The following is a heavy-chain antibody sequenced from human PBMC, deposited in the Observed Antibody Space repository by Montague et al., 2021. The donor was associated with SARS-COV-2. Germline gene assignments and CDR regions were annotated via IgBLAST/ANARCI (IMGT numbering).Heavy chain of an antibody. J-gene: IGHJ6*02. CDR3: ASGIYPSGSYYNRYYYGLNI. Sequence: SETLSLTCAVHGGSLSGYYWSWIRQPPAKGLEWIGEINHSANTKYNPSLKSPVTISIDTSKNQFSLKMTSVTAADMATYYCASGIYPSGSYYNRYYYGLNIWGPGTTVIVSS. D-gene: IGHD3-10*01. CDR1: GGSLSGYY. V-gene: IGHV4-34*01. CDR2: INHSANT.